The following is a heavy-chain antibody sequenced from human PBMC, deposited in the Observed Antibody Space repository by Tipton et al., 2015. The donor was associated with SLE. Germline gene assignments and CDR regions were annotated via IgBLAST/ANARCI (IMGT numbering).Heavy chain of an antibody. J-gene: IGHJ4*02. V-gene: IGHV4-39*07. CDR2: IYYSGST. CDR1: GGSISSSSYY. D-gene: IGHD6-19*01. CDR3: ARGGNMLRVADFDY. Sequence: TLSLTCTVSGGSISSSSYYWGWIRQPPGKGLEWIGSIYYSGSTYYNPSLKSRVTISVDTSKNQFSLKLSSVTAADTAVYYCARGGNMLRVADFDYWGQGTLVTVSS.